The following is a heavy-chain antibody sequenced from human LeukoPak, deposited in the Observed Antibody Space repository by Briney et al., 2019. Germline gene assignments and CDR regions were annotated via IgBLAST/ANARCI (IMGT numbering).Heavy chain of an antibody. Sequence: PGGSLRLSCAASGFTFSSYSMNWVRQAPGKGLEWVSSISSSSSYIYYADSVKGRFTISRDNAKNSLYLQMNSLRAEDTAVYYCARAYTPYYDFWSGYLDCWGQGTLVTVSS. CDR2: ISSSSSYI. V-gene: IGHV3-21*01. J-gene: IGHJ4*02. CDR3: ARAYTPYYDFWSGYLDC. D-gene: IGHD3-3*01. CDR1: GFTFSSYS.